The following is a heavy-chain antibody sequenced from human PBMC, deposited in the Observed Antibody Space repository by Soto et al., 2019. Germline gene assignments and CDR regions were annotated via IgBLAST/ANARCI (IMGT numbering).Heavy chain of an antibody. CDR3: ARGFGSSWFDY. D-gene: IGHD3-10*01. CDR2: MSTSSGGT. V-gene: IGHV1-2*02. J-gene: IGHJ4*02. Sequence: VQLVQSGAEVKDPGASVKVSCRPSGYTFTANYIHWVRQAPGQGLEWMGWMSTSSGGTRFAEKFQGRVTLTRDTSISTAYMELTTLTLDDTAVYYCARGFGSSWFDYWGQGTLVAVS. CDR1: GYTFTANY.